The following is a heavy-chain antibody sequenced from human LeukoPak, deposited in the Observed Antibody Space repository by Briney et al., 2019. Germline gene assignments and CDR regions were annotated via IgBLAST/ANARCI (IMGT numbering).Heavy chain of an antibody. Sequence: GGSLRLSCAGSGFTFNASAMSWVRQAPGKGLEWVSAISGSGRSTYCTDSVRGRFTISRDNSKNTLYLQMNSLRAEDTAVYFCAKGRGTRVYNWFDTWGQGILVTVSS. CDR3: AKGRGTRVYNWFDT. D-gene: IGHD1-26*01. CDR1: GFTFNASA. J-gene: IGHJ5*02. CDR2: ISGSGRST. V-gene: IGHV3-23*01.